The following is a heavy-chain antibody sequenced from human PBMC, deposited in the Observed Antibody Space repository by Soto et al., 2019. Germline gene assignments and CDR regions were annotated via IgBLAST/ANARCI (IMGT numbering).Heavy chain of an antibody. J-gene: IGHJ4*02. CDR3: ATAPRPYYDYLWGSYRQLDY. CDR2: FDPEDGDT. Sequence: ASVKVSCKASGYSFTNHDINWVRQAPGKGLEWMGGFDPEDGDTIYAQNFQGRVTMTEDTSTDTAYMELSSLTSEDTAVYFCATAPRPYYDYLWGSYRQLDYWGQGTLVTVSS. CDR1: GYSFTNHD. D-gene: IGHD3-16*02. V-gene: IGHV1-24*01.